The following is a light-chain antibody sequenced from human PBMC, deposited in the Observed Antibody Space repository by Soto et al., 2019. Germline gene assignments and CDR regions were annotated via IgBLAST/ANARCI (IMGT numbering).Light chain of an antibody. Sequence: QSALXQPASVSGSPGQSITISCTGTSNDIATYNFVSWYQQHPGKAPKLLIYDVTNRPSGVSDRFSGSKSGSTASLTISGLQAEDEADYYCNSYTTSTSFVFGTGTKVTVL. CDR2: DVT. CDR3: NSYTTSTSFV. J-gene: IGLJ1*01. V-gene: IGLV2-14*01. CDR1: SNDIATYNF.